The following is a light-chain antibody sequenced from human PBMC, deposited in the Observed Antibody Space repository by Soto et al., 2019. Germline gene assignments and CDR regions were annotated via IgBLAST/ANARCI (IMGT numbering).Light chain of an antibody. CDR1: QDINNY. CDR3: HQYETLPYT. Sequence: DIQMTQSPSSLSASVGDRGTITCQATQDINNYLSWSQQKPGEAPKLLISDASNLVTGVPSRFSGSGSGTHFTFAISSQQPEDIARYYCHQYETLPYTFGVGIKLEI. CDR2: DAS. J-gene: IGKJ2*01. V-gene: IGKV1-33*01.